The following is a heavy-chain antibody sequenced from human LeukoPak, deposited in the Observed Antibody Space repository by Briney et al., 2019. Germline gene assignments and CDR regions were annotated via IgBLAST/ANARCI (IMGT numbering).Heavy chain of an antibody. Sequence: PGRSLRLSCAASGFTFSSYAMHWVRQAPGKGLEWVAVISYDGSNKYYADSVKGRFTISRDNSKNTLYLQMNSLRAEDTAMYYCAISKASGWNVEDGMDVWGQGTTVTVSS. V-gene: IGHV3-30-3*01. J-gene: IGHJ6*02. CDR3: AISKASGWNVEDGMDV. D-gene: IGHD6-19*01. CDR2: ISYDGSNK. CDR1: GFTFSSYA.